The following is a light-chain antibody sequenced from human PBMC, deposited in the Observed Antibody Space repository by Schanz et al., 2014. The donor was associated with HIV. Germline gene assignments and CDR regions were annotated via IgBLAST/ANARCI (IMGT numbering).Light chain of an antibody. V-gene: IGLV2-14*03. J-gene: IGLJ3*02. CDR3: SSFRNTNTVV. CDR1: SSDVGADNS. Sequence: QSALTQPASVSGSPGQSITISCTGTSSDVGADNSVSWYQQHPGRAPRLLVYDVTYRPSGVSNRFSGSKSGNTASLTISGLQAEDEAYYYCSSFRNTNTVVFGGGTKVTVL. CDR2: DVT.